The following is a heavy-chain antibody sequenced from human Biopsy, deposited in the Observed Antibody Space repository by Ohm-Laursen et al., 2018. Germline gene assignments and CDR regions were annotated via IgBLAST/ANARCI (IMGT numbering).Heavy chain of an antibody. CDR2: FAPENGKT. CDR1: GYTLTALS. CDR3: AADINVWNVNY. Sequence: ASVKVSCKASGYTLTALSMHGVRQAPGRGLEWMGGFAPENGKTIYAQKFQGRITMTEDTSTDTAYMELSSLRSEDTAVHYCAADINVWNVNYWGQGTQVTVSS. V-gene: IGHV1-24*01. D-gene: IGHD1-1*01. J-gene: IGHJ4*02.